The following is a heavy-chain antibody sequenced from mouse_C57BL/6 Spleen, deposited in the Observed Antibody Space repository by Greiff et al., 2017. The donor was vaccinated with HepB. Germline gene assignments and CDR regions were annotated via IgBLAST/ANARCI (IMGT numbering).Heavy chain of an antibody. CDR2: IDPNSGGT. J-gene: IGHJ1*03. CDR1: GYTFTSYW. D-gene: IGHD1-1*01. V-gene: IGHV1-72*01. Sequence: QVQLQQPGAELVKPGASVKLSCKASGYTFTSYWMHWVKQRPGRGLEWIGRIDPNSGGTKYNEKFKSKATLTVDKPSSTAYMQLSSRTSEDSAVDYCAREFPITTVEGWYFDVWGTGTTVTVSS. CDR3: AREFPITTVEGWYFDV.